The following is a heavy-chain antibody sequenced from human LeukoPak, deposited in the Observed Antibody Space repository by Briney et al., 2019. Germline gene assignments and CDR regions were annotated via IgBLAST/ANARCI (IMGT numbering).Heavy chain of an antibody. CDR1: GYSFTTYW. D-gene: IGHD6-6*01. CDR3: ARLGEEYTSSSGGLDS. CDR2: IYPGDSDT. Sequence: GESLKISCQGSGYSFTTYWIGWVRQMPGKGLEWMGIIYPGDSDTRYSPSFQGQVTISADTSISTAYLQWSSLKASDTAMYYCARLGEEYTSSSGGLDSWGQGTPVLVSS. V-gene: IGHV5-51*01. J-gene: IGHJ4*02.